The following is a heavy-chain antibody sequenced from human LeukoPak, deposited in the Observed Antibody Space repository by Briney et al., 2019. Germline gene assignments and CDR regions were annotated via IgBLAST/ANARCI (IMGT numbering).Heavy chain of an antibody. Sequence: GASVKVSCKASGGTFSSYTISWVRQAPGQGLEWMGRIIPILGIANYAQKFQGRVTITADESTSTAYMELSSLRSEDTAVYYCARVVYGSKPADDAFDIWGQGTMVTVSS. CDR3: ARVVYGSKPADDAFDI. CDR2: IIPILGIA. J-gene: IGHJ3*02. D-gene: IGHD3-10*01. CDR1: GGTFSSYT. V-gene: IGHV1-69*02.